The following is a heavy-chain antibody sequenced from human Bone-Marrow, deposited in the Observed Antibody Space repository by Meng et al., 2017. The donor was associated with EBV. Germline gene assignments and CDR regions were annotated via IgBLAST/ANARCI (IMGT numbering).Heavy chain of an antibody. CDR2: IFYSGIT. CDR3: ARDEISSGYAFDI. CDR1: GGSISSGDYY. D-gene: IGHD3-22*01. V-gene: IGHV4-30-4*01. Sequence: QVQLHESGRGLVNPSXXLSLPCPVSGGSISSGDYYWSWIRQPPGKGLEWIGYIFYSGITYYNPSPKSRVTISVDTSKNQFSLKLSSVTAADTAVYYCARDEISSGYAFDIWGQGTMVTVSS. J-gene: IGHJ3*02.